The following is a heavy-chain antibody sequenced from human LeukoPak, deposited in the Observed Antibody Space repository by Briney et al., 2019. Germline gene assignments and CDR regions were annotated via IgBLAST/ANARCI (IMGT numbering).Heavy chain of an antibody. J-gene: IGHJ4*02. Sequence: SETLSLTCSVSGGSSSSYYWSWIRQPPGKGLEWIGYSYYSGSTNYNPSLKSRVTISVDTSKNQFSLKLSSVTAADTAVYYCAREFSGYYYDSSGQKRPYFDYWGQGTLVTVSS. CDR1: GGSSSSYY. CDR3: AREFSGYYYDSSGQKRPYFDY. CDR2: SYYSGST. V-gene: IGHV4-59*12. D-gene: IGHD3-22*01.